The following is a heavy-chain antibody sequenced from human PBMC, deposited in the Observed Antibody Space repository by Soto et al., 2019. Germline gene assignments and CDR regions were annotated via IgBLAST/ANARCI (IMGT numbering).Heavy chain of an antibody. Sequence: PGASLKISCRGSGYSFTSYWIGWVRQMPGKGLEWMGIIYPGDSDTRYSPSFQGQVTISADKSISTAYLQWSGLKASDTAMYYCASPGGRLLPGYDAFDIWAEGTMVTVSS. V-gene: IGHV5-51*01. CDR2: IYPGDSDT. J-gene: IGHJ3*02. CDR3: ASPGGRLLPGYDAFDI. D-gene: IGHD3-22*01. CDR1: GYSFTSYW.